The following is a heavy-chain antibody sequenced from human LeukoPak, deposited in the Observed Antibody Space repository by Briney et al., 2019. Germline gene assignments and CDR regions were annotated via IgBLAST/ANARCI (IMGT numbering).Heavy chain of an antibody. CDR1: GYTLTELS. CDR2: FDPEDGET. CDR3: AEYSGSYYWFDP. J-gene: IGHJ5*02. Sequence: ASVKVSCKVSGYTLTELSMHWVRQAPGKGLEWMGGFDPEDGETIYAQKFQGRVTMTEDTSTDTAYMELSSLRSEDTAVYYCAEYSGSYYWFDPWGQGTLVTVSS. D-gene: IGHD1-26*01. V-gene: IGHV1-24*01.